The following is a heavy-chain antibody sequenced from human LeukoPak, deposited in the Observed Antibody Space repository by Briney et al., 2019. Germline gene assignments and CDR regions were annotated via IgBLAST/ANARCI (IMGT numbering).Heavy chain of an antibody. J-gene: IGHJ5*02. V-gene: IGHV3-23*01. Sequence: GGSLRLSCAASGFTFSSYAMSWVRQAPGKGLEWVSAISGSGGSTYYADSVKGRFTISRDNSKNTLYLQMNNLGAEDTAVYYCARDLTVTSTCWFDLWGQGTLVTVSS. CDR1: GFTFSSYA. CDR3: ARDLTVTSTCWFDL. CDR2: ISGSGGST. D-gene: IGHD4-11*01.